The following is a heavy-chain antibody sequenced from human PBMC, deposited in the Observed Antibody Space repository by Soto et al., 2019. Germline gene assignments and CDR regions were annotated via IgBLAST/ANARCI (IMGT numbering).Heavy chain of an antibody. CDR2: INENSGSL. Sequence: EVQLVESGGNLVQPGRSLRLSCAASGFTFGDYAMHWVRQAPGKGLEWISSINENSGSLDYADSVKGRFTISRDNAKNSLYLQLNSLRIEDTALYYCAKDAHWILDFWGQGTLVTVSS. D-gene: IGHD1-1*01. CDR3: AKDAHWILDF. CDR1: GFTFGDYA. V-gene: IGHV3-9*01. J-gene: IGHJ4*02.